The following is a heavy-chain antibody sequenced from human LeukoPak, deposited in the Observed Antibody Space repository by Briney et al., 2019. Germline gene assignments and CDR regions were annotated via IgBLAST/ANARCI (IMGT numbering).Heavy chain of an antibody. J-gene: IGHJ4*02. CDR3: ARARKADIVVVPAAAPLDY. V-gene: IGHV3-53*01. CDR1: GFTVSSNY. Sequence: PGRSLRLSYAASGFTVSSNYMSWVRQAPGKGLEWVSVIYSGGSTYYADSVKGRFTISRDNSKTTLYLQMNSLRAEDTAVYYCARARKADIVVVPAAAPLDYWGQGTLVTVSS. CDR2: IYSGGST. D-gene: IGHD2-2*01.